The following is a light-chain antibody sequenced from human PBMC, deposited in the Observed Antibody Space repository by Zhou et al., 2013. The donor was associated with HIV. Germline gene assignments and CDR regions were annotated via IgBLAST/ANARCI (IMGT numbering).Light chain of an antibody. CDR2: KAS. V-gene: IGKV1-5*03. Sequence: DIQMTQSPSTLSASVGDRVTITCRASQSIRIWLAWYQQKPGKAPKLLIYKASSLQSGVPSRFSGSGSGTEFTLTISSLQPDDFATYYCQQYNSYSGITFGQGTRLEIK. J-gene: IGKJ5*01. CDR3: QQYNSYSGIT. CDR1: QSIRIW.